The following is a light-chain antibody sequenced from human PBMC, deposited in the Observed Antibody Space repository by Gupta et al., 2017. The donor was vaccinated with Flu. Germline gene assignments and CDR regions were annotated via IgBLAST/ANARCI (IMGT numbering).Light chain of an antibody. Sequence: DVVMTQSPLSLPVTLGQPASISCRSSQSLVHSNGNTYLTWFQQRPGQSPRRLIYRVSNRDFGVTDRFSGSGSGNDFTLKSSRGEDEDVGVYYGMQGKPLETFGQGTKVEIK. CDR1: QSLVHSNGNTY. CDR3: MQGKPLET. V-gene: IGKV2-30*02. CDR2: RVS. J-gene: IGKJ1*01.